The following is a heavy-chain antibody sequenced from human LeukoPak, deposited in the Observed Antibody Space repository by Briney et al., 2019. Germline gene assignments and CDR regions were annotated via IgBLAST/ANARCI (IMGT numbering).Heavy chain of an antibody. CDR2: IYYSGST. J-gene: IGHJ4*02. V-gene: IGHV4-59*01. Sequence: SETLSLTCTVSGGSISSYYWSWIRQPPGKGLEWIGYIYYSGSTNYNSSLKSRVTISVDTSKNQFSLKLSSVTAADTAVYYCARVSDYYDSSGPIQAFDYWGQGTLVTVSS. D-gene: IGHD3-22*01. CDR3: ARVSDYYDSSGPIQAFDY. CDR1: GGSISSYY.